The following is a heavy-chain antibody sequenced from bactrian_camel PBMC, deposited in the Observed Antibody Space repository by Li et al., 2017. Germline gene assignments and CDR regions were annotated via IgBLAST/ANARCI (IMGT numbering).Heavy chain of an antibody. J-gene: IGHJ4*01. CDR3: KVDERCSRVENDY. V-gene: IGHV3S53*01. CDR2: IDGDGST. D-gene: IGHD4*01. CDR1: AHFDS. Sequence: HVQLVESGGGSAQAGGSMRLSCAAVAHFDSMGWFRQAPGKEREFVPDIDGDGSTSYADSVKGRFTISQDNAKNTVFLQMNSLKPDDTAMYYCKVDERCSRVENDYWGQGTQVTVS.